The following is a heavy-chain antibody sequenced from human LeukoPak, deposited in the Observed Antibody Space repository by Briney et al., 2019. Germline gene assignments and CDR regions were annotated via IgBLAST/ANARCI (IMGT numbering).Heavy chain of an antibody. CDR1: GGSFSGYY. D-gene: IGHD3-16*01. V-gene: IGHV4-34*01. J-gene: IGHJ6*02. CDR2: INHSGST. CDR3: ARGPLVGLASYYYYGMDV. Sequence: SETLSLTCAVYGGSFSGYYWSWIRQPPGTGLEWVGEINHSGSTNYNPSLKSRVTISVDTSKTQFSLKLSSVTAADTAVYYCARGPLVGLASYYYYGMDVWGQGTTVTVSS.